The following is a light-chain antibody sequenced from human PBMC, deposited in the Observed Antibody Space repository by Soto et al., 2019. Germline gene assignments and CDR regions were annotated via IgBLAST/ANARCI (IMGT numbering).Light chain of an antibody. V-gene: IGKV1-27*01. CDR3: QKYNSAPPWT. J-gene: IGKJ1*01. CDR2: AAS. CDR1: QGISNY. Sequence: DIQMTQSPSSLSASVGDRVTVTCRASQGISNYLAWYQQKPGKVPKLLIYAASTLQSGVPSRFSGSGSGTDFTFTISSLQPEDVATYYCQKYNSAPPWTFGQGTMVEIK.